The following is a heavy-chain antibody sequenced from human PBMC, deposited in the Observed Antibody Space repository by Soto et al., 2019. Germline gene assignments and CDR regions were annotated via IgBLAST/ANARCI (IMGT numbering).Heavy chain of an antibody. CDR3: ARGRIAARLGY. D-gene: IGHD6-6*01. V-gene: IGHV4-61*01. Sequence: QVQLQESGPGLVKPSETLSLTCTVSGGSVSSGSYYWSWIRQPPGKGLEWIGYIYYSGSTNYSPSLTCRDTKTVATSKNQFPLNLSSVTAADTAVDYCARGRIAARLGYWGQGTLVTVSS. CDR1: GGSVSSGSYY. CDR2: IYYSGST. J-gene: IGHJ4*02.